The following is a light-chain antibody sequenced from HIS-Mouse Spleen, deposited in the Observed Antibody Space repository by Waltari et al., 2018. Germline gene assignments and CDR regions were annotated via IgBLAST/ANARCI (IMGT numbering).Light chain of an antibody. CDR2: WAS. CDR1: QSVLYSSNNKNY. CDR3: QQYYSTPYT. V-gene: IGKV4-1*01. Sequence: DIVMTQSPDSLAVSLGERATINCKSSQSVLYSSNNKNYLAWYQQKPGQPPKLLIYWASTRESGVPARFSGSGSGTDFTLTISSLQAEDVAFYYCQQYYSTPYTFGQGTKLEIK. J-gene: IGKJ2*01.